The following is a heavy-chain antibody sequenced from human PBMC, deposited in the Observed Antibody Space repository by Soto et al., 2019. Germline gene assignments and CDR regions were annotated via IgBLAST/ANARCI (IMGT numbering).Heavy chain of an antibody. CDR2: ISAYNGNT. Sequence: ASVKVSCKASGYTFTSYGISWVRQAPGQGLEWMGWISAYNGNTNYAQKLQGRVTMTTDTSTSTAYMELRSLRSDDTAVYYCARSQTPYYSDSSGYYSSYWRHGTLVTVSS. D-gene: IGHD3-22*01. CDR3: ARSQTPYYSDSSGYYSSY. J-gene: IGHJ4*01. V-gene: IGHV1-18*01. CDR1: GYTFTSYG.